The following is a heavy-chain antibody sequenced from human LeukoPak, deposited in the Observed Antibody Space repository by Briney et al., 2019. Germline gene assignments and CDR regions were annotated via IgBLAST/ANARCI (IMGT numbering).Heavy chain of an antibody. CDR1: GGSISSGGYY. D-gene: IGHD6-19*01. V-gene: IGHV4-30-2*02. CDR2: IYHSGST. Sequence: SQTLSLTCTVSGGSISSGGYYWSWIRQPPGKGLEWIGYIYHSGSTYYNPSLKSRVTISVDTSKNQFSLKLSSVTAADTAVYYCAAFGDIVSSGWYLDYWGQGTLVTVSS. CDR3: AAFGDIVSSGWYLDY. J-gene: IGHJ4*02.